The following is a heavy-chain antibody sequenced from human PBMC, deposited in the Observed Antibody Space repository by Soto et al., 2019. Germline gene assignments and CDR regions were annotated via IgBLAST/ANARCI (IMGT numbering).Heavy chain of an antibody. CDR3: AKEVTMIVVD. D-gene: IGHD3-22*01. CDR1: GFTFSSYG. CDR2: ISYDGSNK. V-gene: IGHV3-30*18. J-gene: IGHJ4*02. Sequence: QVQLVESGGGVVQPGRSLRLSCAASGFTFSSYGMHWVRQAPGKGLEWVAVISYDGSNKYYADSVKRRFTISRDNSKNTLYLQMNSLRAEDTAVYYCAKEVTMIVVDWGQGTLVTVSS.